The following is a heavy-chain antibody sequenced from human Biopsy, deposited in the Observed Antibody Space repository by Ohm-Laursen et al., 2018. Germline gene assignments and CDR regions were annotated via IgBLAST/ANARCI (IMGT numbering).Heavy chain of an antibody. CDR3: ARHPTGFWFDP. Sequence: GTLSLTCNVSGGSISSSTTYYWAWLRQPPGKGLEWIGSIYNTETTFYNPSLKSRVTISVDTSTNQFSLKVSSVTAADTALYFCARHPTGFWFDPWGHGTLVTVSS. V-gene: IGHV4-39*01. CDR2: IYNTETT. CDR1: GGSISSSTTYY. J-gene: IGHJ5*02.